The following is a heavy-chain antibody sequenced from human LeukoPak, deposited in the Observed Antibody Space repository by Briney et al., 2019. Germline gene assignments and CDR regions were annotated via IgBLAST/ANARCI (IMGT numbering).Heavy chain of an antibody. V-gene: IGHV3-30-3*01. J-gene: IGHJ5*02. Sequence: GGSLRLSCAASGFTFSSYAMHWVRQAPGKGLEWVAVISYDGSNKYYADSVKGRFTISRDNSKNTLYLQMNSLRAEDTAVYYCARGGGYCSSTSCYKSGWSDPWGQGTLVTVPS. D-gene: IGHD2-2*02. CDR1: GFTFSSYA. CDR3: ARGGGYCSSTSCYKSGWSDP. CDR2: ISYDGSNK.